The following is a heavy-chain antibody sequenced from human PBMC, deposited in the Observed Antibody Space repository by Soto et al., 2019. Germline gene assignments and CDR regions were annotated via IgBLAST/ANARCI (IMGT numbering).Heavy chain of an antibody. Sequence: GGSLRLSCAASGFTFSNAWMNWVRQAPGKGLEWVGRIKSKTNGGTTDYAAPVKGRFTISRDDSKNTLYLQMNSLKTEDPAVYYCTTGHYYDSSGYRRDYWGQGTLVTAPQ. CDR3: TTGHYYDSSGYRRDY. J-gene: IGHJ4*02. D-gene: IGHD3-22*01. CDR2: IKSKTNGGTT. CDR1: GFTFSNAW. V-gene: IGHV3-15*07.